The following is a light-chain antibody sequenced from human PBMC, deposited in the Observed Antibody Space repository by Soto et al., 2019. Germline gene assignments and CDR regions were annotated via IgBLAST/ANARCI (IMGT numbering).Light chain of an antibody. CDR1: SSDLGSYNL. Sequence: QSALTQPASVSGSPGQSITLSYTGTSSDLGSYNLVSWYQQHPGKAPKLMIYEGSKRPSGVSNRFSGSRSGNTASLTISGLQAEDEGDYYCCSYVGSRTVVFGGGTKVTVL. J-gene: IGLJ2*01. V-gene: IGLV2-23*01. CDR2: EGS. CDR3: CSYVGSRTVV.